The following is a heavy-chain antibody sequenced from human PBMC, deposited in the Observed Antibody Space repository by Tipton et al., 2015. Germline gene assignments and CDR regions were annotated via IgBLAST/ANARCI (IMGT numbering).Heavy chain of an antibody. V-gene: IGHV4-39*01. Sequence: TLSLTCTVSGASISRGSVWGWIRQPPGKGLEWIVSLYYNDNIYYNPSLQSRVAMSADTSRNQFSLRLNSVTASDTAVYYCARARGRHGGLFDSWGQGILVTVSS. J-gene: IGHJ4*02. D-gene: IGHD4-23*01. CDR2: LYYNDNI. CDR3: ARARGRHGGLFDS. CDR1: GASISRGSV.